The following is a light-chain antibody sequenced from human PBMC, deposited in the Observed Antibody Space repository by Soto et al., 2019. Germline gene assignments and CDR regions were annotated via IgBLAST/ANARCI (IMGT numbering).Light chain of an antibody. CDR2: GAS. CDR3: QQYGASPLFT. V-gene: IGKV3-20*01. J-gene: IGKJ3*01. CDR1: QSFSSSF. Sequence: EIVLTQSPGTLSLSPGERATLSCRASQSFSSSFLAWYQQKPGQAPRLLIYGASSRTTGIPDRFSGSGSGTDFTLTISRLEPEDFAVYSCQQYGASPLFTFGPGTKVDLK.